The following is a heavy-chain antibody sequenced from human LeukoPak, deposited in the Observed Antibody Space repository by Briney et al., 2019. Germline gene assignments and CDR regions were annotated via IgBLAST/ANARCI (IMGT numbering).Heavy chain of an antibody. J-gene: IGHJ5*02. CDR1: GFTFDNYA. V-gene: IGHV3-23*01. D-gene: IGHD2-15*01. CDR2: ISASGGST. Sequence: GSLRLSCAASGFTFDNYAMTWVRQAPGKGLEWVSLISASGGSTYYADSMQGRFTVSRDNSKNTLYLQIDSLRAEDTAVYYCVKDLPLGYWPRTPLVLNYFDPWGQGTLVTVSS. CDR3: VKDLPLGYWPRTPLVLNYFDP.